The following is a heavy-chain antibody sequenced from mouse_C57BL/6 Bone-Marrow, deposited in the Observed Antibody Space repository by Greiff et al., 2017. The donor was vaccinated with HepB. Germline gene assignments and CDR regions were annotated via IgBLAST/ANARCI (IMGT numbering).Heavy chain of an antibody. D-gene: IGHD1-1*01. V-gene: IGHV1-15*01. CDR3: TRSYYGSSFSY. CDR1: GYTFTDYE. CDR2: IDPETGGT. Sequence: VKLQQSGAELVRPGASVTLSCKASGYTFTDYEMHWVKQTPVHGLEWIGAIDPETGGTAYNQKFKGKAILTADKSSSTAYMELRSLTSEDSAVYYCTRSYYGSSFSYWGQGTLVTVSA. J-gene: IGHJ3*01.